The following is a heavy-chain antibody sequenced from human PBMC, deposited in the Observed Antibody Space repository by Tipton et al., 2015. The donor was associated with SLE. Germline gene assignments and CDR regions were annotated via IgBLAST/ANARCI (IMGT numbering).Heavy chain of an antibody. CDR3: AREVYGYAYYYMDV. J-gene: IGHJ6*03. CDR1: GFTFSSQA. V-gene: IGHV3-48*03. D-gene: IGHD5-12*01. CDR2: ISSSGSTI. Sequence: GSLRLSCTASGFTFSSQAMSWVRQAPGKGLEWVSYISSSGSTIYYADSVKGRFTISRDNAKNSLCLQMNSLRAEDTAVYYCAREVYGYAYYYMDVWGKGTTVTVSS.